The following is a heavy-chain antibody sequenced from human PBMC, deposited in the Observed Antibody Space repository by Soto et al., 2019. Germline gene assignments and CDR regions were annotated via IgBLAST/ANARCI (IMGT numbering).Heavy chain of an antibody. J-gene: IGHJ4*02. CDR1: GFTFSSYA. D-gene: IGHD3-10*01. CDR2: ISGSGGST. V-gene: IGHV3-23*01. Sequence: PGGSLRLSCAASGFTFSSYAMSWVRQAPGKGLEWVSAISGSGGSTYYADSVKGRFTISRDNSKNTLYLQMNNLRAEDTAVYYCAKGQVYYGSGSYLYWGQGTLVTVSS. CDR3: AKGQVYYGSGSYLY.